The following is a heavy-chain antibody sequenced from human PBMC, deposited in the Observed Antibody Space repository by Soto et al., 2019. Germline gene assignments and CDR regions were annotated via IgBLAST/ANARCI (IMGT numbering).Heavy chain of an antibody. CDR2: IRGKANSYET. D-gene: IGHD2-2*01. Sequence: EVQLVESGGGLVQPGGSLKLSCVASGYTFSGSAFHWVRQASGKGLEWVGRIRGKANSYETAYAESVKGRFTSSRDDAKNTAFLQMTSLQTEDTAVYYCTSRYCSSASCHTWGQGTRVTVSS. CDR3: TSRYCSSASCHT. V-gene: IGHV3-73*01. J-gene: IGHJ5*02. CDR1: GYTFSGSA.